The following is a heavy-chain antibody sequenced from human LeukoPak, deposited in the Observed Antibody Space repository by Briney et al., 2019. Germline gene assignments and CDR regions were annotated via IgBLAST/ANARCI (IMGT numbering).Heavy chain of an antibody. CDR1: GFTFSSYA. CDR2: IYSGGST. D-gene: IGHD3-22*01. CDR3: ARAGQRYYDSSVH. Sequence: PGRSLRLSCAASGFTFSSYAMHWVRQAPGKGLEWVSVIYSGGSTYYADSVKGRFTISRDNSKNTLYLQMNSLRAEDTAMYYCARAGQRYYDSSVHWGQGTPVTVSS. J-gene: IGHJ4*02. V-gene: IGHV3-53*01.